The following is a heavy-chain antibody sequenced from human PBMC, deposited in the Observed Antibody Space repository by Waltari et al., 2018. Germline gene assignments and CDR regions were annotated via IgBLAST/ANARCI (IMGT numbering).Heavy chain of an antibody. Sequence: QVQLQQWGAGLLKPSETLSLTCAVYGGSFSGYYWRWIRQPPGKGLEWIGEINHSGSTNYNPSPKSRVTISVDTSKNQFSLKLSSVTAADTAVYYCARAWISLILGATSAFDIWGQGTMVTVS. V-gene: IGHV4-34*01. CDR3: ARAWISLILGATSAFDI. J-gene: IGHJ3*02. CDR1: GGSFSGYY. CDR2: INHSGST. D-gene: IGHD1-26*01.